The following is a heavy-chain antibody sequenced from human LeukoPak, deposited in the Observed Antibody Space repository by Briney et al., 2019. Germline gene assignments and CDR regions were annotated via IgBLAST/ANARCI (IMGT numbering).Heavy chain of an antibody. CDR1: GFIFSSFS. Sequence: GGSLRLSCAASGFIFSSFSMSWVRQAPGKGLEWISYISSSSRTIYYADSVKGRFTISRDNAKNSLYLQMNSLRAEDTAVYYCARDLHFRVYDSSIYYPYWGQGTLVTVSS. CDR2: ISSSSRTI. CDR3: ARDLHFRVYDSSIYYPY. V-gene: IGHV3-48*01. J-gene: IGHJ4*02. D-gene: IGHD3-22*01.